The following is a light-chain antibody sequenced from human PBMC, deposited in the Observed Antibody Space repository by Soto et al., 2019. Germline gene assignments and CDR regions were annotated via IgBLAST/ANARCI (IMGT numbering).Light chain of an antibody. CDR3: QQYYNAPIT. V-gene: IGKV4-1*01. Sequence: IVMTQSPDSLAVSLGERATINCKSSQSVLSTSNNKNFLAWFQQKPGQPPKPLIYWASSRESGVPDRFSGSGSGTDFTLNISSLQAEDVAVYYCQQYYNAPITFGQGTRLEI. CDR2: WAS. CDR1: QSVLSTSNNKNF. J-gene: IGKJ5*01.